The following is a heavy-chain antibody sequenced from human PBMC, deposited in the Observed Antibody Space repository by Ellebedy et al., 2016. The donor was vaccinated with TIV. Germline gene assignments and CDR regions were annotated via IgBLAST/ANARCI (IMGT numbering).Heavy chain of an antibody. V-gene: IGHV3-9*01. Sequence: SLKISXAASGFTFDDYAMHWVQQAPGKGLEWVSGISWNSGSIGYADSVKGRFTISRDNAKNSLYLQMNSLRAEDTALYYCARPNLNYYDSSGEIDYWGQGTLVTVSS. CDR1: GFTFDDYA. J-gene: IGHJ4*02. CDR2: ISWNSGSI. CDR3: ARPNLNYYDSSGEIDY. D-gene: IGHD3-22*01.